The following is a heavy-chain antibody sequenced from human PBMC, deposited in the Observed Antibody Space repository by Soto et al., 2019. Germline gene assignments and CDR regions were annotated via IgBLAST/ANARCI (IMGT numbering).Heavy chain of an antibody. CDR2: INHLGSI. Sequence: SETLSLTCVVSGGSLSDYVWSWISQPPGMALEWIGEINHLGSINYNPSLKSRVTMSVDTSKNQFSLTLNSVTAADTATYYCARGGISHWAYFYYMDVWDRGTTVTVSS. J-gene: IGHJ6*03. D-gene: IGHD2-21*01. CDR3: ARGGISHWAYFYYMDV. V-gene: IGHV4-34*01. CDR1: GGSLSDYV.